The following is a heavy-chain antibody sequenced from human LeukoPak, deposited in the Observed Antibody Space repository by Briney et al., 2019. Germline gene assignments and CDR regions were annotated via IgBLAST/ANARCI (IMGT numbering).Heavy chain of an antibody. V-gene: IGHV4-61*02. CDR2: VYTTGST. Sequence: SETLSLTCTVSGDSISSGSYYWSWIRQPAGKGLEWIGLVYTTGSTNYNPSLKSRVTISVDTSKNQFSLNLTSVTAADTALYYCARKFDFWGQGTLVPVSS. CDR1: GDSISSGSYY. CDR3: ARKFDF. J-gene: IGHJ4*02.